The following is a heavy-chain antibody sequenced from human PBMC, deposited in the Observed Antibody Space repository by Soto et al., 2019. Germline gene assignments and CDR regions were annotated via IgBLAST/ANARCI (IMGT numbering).Heavy chain of an antibody. CDR2: IIPIFGIA. D-gene: IGHD2-2*01. CDR3: AREDRDRETGLVPAAIDGMDV. V-gene: IGHV1-69*08. Sequence: HVQLVQSGAAVKKPGSSVKVSCKASGGTFSRYSITWVRQAPGHGLEWIGRIIPIFGIASYAQKFQGRVTITADESTSXAXMXXSSLRSDDTAVYYCAREDRDRETGLVPAAIDGMDVWGQGTTVTVSS. CDR1: GGTFSRYS. J-gene: IGHJ6*02.